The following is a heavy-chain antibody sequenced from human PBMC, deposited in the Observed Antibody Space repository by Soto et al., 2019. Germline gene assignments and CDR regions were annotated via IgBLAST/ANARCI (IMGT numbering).Heavy chain of an antibody. J-gene: IGHJ4*02. CDR3: ARNLGYCSSTSCPKSHFDY. Sequence: SETLLLTCPLSGDSVSRTXYHWGWIRHSPWKGLEFIVSIKYLVSTCYTPSLKTRDHLSVDTSKNQFSMKLSSVTAADTAVYYCARNLGYCSSTSCPKSHFDYWGQGTLVTVSS. V-gene: IGHV4-39*07. D-gene: IGHD2-2*01. CDR1: GDSVSRTXYH. CDR2: IKYLVST.